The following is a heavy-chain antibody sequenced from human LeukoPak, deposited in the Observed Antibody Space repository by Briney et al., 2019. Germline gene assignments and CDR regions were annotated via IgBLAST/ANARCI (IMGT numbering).Heavy chain of an antibody. D-gene: IGHD4-17*01. CDR2: ISAYNGHT. CDR3: ARVFRDYGDYVRWFDP. Sequence: ASVKVSCKASGYTFTSYYMHWVRQAPGQGLEWMGWISAYNGHTNYAQKLQGRVTMTTNTSTSTAYMELRSLRSDDTAVYYCARVFRDYGDYVRWFDPWGQGTLVTVSS. J-gene: IGHJ5*02. V-gene: IGHV1-18*04. CDR1: GYTFTSYY.